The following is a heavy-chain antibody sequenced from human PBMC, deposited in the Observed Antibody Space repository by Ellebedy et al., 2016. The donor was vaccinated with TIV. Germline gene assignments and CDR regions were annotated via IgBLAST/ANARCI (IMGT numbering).Heavy chain of an antibody. CDR3: TREGGIAVARDFDY. V-gene: IGHV3-49*03. CDR1: GFTFGDYA. CDR2: IRSKAYGGTT. D-gene: IGHD6-19*01. J-gene: IGHJ4*02. Sequence: GESLKISXTASGFTFGDYAMSWFRQAPGKGLEWVGFIRSKAYGGTTEYAASVKGRFTISRDDSKSIAYLQMNSLKTKDTAVYYCTREGGIAVARDFDYWGQGTLVTVSS.